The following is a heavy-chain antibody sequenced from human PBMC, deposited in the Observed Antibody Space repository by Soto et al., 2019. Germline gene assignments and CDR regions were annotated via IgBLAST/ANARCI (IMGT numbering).Heavy chain of an antibody. D-gene: IGHD3-22*01. V-gene: IGHV4-39*07. CDR1: GASIGSGDYY. J-gene: IGHJ5*02. CDR2: IYYSGSA. CDR3: TGAYYNVSGYSLDP. Sequence: PSESLSLTCTVSGASIGSGDYYWSWIRQHPGKGLEWVGNIYYSGSASYNPSLKSRVTISVDTAKNQFSLRLSSVSAADTAVYYCTGAYYNVSGYSLDPWGQGTSVTVSS.